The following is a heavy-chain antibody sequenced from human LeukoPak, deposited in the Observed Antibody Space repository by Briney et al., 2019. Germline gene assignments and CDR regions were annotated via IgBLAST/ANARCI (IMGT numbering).Heavy chain of an antibody. CDR2: ISYDGSNK. CDR1: GFTFSSYA. V-gene: IGHV3-30-3*01. J-gene: IGHJ6*02. D-gene: IGHD5-18*01. Sequence: PEGSLRLSCAASGFTFSSYAMHWVRQAPGKGLEWVAVISYDGSNKYYGDSVKGRFTISRDNSKNTLYLQMNSLRAEDTAVYYCARDRIQLWFGYGMDVWGQGTTVTVSS. CDR3: ARDRIQLWFGYGMDV.